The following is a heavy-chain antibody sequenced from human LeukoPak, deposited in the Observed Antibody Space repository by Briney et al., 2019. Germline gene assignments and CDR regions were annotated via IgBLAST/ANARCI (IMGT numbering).Heavy chain of an antibody. CDR2: INHSGST. J-gene: IGHJ6*02. D-gene: IGHD6-19*01. CDR1: GGSISSSGYY. Sequence: PSETLSLTCTVSGGSISSSGYYWSWIRQPPGKGLEWIGEINHSGSTNYNPSLKSRVTISVDTSKNQFSLKLSSVTAADTAVYYCARGSGWYVDYYYGMDVWGQGTTVTVSS. V-gene: IGHV4-39*07. CDR3: ARGSGWYVDYYYGMDV.